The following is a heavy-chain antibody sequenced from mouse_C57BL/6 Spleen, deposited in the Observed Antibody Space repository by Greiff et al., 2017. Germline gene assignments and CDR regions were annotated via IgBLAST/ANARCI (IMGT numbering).Heavy chain of an antibody. CDR1: GYTFTSYW. V-gene: IGHV1-64*01. CDR3: ARSGYYGSSLYYFDD. Sequence: QVQLQQPGAELVKPGASVKLSCKASGYTFTSYWMHWVKQRPGQGLEWIGMIHPNSGSTNYNEKFKSKATLTVDKSSSTAYMQLSSLTSEDSACYYCARSGYYGSSLYYFDDWGQGTTLTVSS. D-gene: IGHD1-1*01. CDR2: IHPNSGST. J-gene: IGHJ2*01.